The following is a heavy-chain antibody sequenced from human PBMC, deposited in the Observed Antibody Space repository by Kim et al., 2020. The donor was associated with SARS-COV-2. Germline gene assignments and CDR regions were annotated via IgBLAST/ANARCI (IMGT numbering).Heavy chain of an antibody. CDR1: GGTFSSYA. D-gene: IGHD2-2*01. Sequence: SVKVSCKASGGTFSSYAISWVRQAPGQGLEWMGGIIPIFGTANYAQKFQGRVTITADESTSTAYMELSSLRSEDTAVYYCAREQYQLLWDYYYYYGMDVWGQGTTVTVSS. CDR2: IIPIFGTA. V-gene: IGHV1-69*13. CDR3: AREQYQLLWDYYYYYGMDV. J-gene: IGHJ6*02.